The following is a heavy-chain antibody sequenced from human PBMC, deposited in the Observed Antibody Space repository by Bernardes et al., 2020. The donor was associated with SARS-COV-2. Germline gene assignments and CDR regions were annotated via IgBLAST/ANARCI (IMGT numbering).Heavy chain of an antibody. V-gene: IGHV2-5*02. D-gene: IGHD3-10*01. CDR2: IYWDDDK. J-gene: IGHJ4*02. CDR3: EHRSITLIRGKYYFGY. Sequence: SGPTLVKPTQTLTLTCTFSGFSLSSSGVGVGWIRQPPGKALECLALIYWDDDKRYSPSLKSRITITKDTSKDQVVLTMTNMDPVDTATYYCEHRSITLIRGKYYFGYWGQGTLVTVSS. CDR1: GFSLSSSGVG.